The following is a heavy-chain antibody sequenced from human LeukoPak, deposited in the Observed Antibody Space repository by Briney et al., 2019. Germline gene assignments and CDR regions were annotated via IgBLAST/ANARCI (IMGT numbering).Heavy chain of an antibody. Sequence: SETLSLTCTVSGDSLSNSTYYWGWSRQPPGKGLEWIGSIYYSGSTYYNPSLKSRVTISIDTSKNQFSLKLSSVTAADTAVYYCARDDSSSWFLAFDYWGQGTLVTVS. CDR1: GDSLSNSTYY. CDR2: IYYSGST. V-gene: IGHV4-39*07. J-gene: IGHJ4*02. D-gene: IGHD6-13*01. CDR3: ARDDSSSWFLAFDY.